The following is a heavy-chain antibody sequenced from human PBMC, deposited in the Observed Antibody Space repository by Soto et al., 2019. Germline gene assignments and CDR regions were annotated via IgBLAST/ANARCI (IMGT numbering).Heavy chain of an antibody. J-gene: IGHJ4*02. CDR1: GFTFSSYW. D-gene: IGHD3-10*01. V-gene: IGHV3-74*01. CDR3: ARPRDYYGSGSYDY. Sequence: GRSLRLSCAASGFTFSSYWMHWVRQAPGKGLVWVSRINSDGSSTSYADSVKGRFTISRDNAKNTLYLQMNSLRAEDTAVYYCARPRDYYGSGSYDYWGQGTLVTVSS. CDR2: INSDGSST.